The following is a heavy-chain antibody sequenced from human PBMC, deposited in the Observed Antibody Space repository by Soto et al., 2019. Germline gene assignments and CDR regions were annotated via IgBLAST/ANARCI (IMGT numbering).Heavy chain of an antibody. J-gene: IGHJ4*02. CDR1: GYTFTSYG. CDR2: ISAYNGNT. D-gene: IGHD1-26*01. CDR3: ARDRGSYALDY. Sequence: QVQLVQSGAEVKKPGASVKVSCKASGYTFTSYGITWVRQAPGQGLEGMGWISAYNGNTNYAQKLQGRVTMTTDTSTSTADMELRSLRSDDTAVYYCARDRGSYALDYWGQGTLVTVSS. V-gene: IGHV1-18*01.